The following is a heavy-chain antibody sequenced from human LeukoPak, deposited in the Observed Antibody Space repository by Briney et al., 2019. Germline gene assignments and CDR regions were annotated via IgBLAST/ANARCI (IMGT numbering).Heavy chain of an antibody. Sequence: GGSLRLSCAAFGFAFSNFAMTWVRQAPGKGLECVSLISGNGGATYYADSVKGRFTISRDNSKSTLFLQMNSLRADDTAVYYCAKGSGSPYYFDYWGQGTLVTVSS. CDR2: ISGNGGAT. D-gene: IGHD3-10*01. V-gene: IGHV3-23*01. J-gene: IGHJ4*02. CDR3: AKGSGSPYYFDY. CDR1: GFAFSNFA.